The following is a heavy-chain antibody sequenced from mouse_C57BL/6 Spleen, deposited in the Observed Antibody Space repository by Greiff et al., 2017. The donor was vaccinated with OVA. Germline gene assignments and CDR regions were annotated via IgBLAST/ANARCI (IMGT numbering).Heavy chain of an antibody. Sequence: EVKLQESGGGLVKPGGSLKLSCAASGFTFSDYGMHWVRQAPEKGLEWVAYISSGSSTIYYADTVKGRFTISRDNAKNTLCLQMTSLRSEDTAMYYWARPWGSIHYAMDYWGQGTSVTVSS. CDR1: GFTFSDYG. CDR2: ISSGSSTI. V-gene: IGHV5-17*01. CDR3: ARPWGSIHYAMDY. D-gene: IGHD1-1*01. J-gene: IGHJ4*01.